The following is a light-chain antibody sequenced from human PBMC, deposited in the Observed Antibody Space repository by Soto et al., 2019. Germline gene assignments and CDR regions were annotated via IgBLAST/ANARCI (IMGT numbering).Light chain of an antibody. J-gene: IGLJ1*01. CDR2: SNN. V-gene: IGLV1-44*01. CDR3: QSYDSSLSGSYV. CDR1: SSNIGSNT. Sequence: QSVLTQPPSASGTPGQRVTISCSGSSSNIGSNTVNWYQQLPGTAPKLLIYSNNQRPSGVPDRFSGSKSGTSASLAISGLQSEDEADHYCQSYDSSLSGSYVFGTGTKLTVL.